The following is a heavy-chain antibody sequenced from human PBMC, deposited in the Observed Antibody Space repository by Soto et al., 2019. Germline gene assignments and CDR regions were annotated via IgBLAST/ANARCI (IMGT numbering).Heavy chain of an antibody. CDR2: IYTSGST. V-gene: IGHV4-4*07. CDR3: ARVNGRDDCSAGTDV. D-gene: IGHD2-21*02. J-gene: IGHJ6*02. Sequence: WISPKTGKGLEWIGRIYTSGSTNYNPSLKSRVTMSVDTSKNQFSLKLSSVTAADTAVYYCARVNGRDDCSAGTDVRLQRTTVPGSS.